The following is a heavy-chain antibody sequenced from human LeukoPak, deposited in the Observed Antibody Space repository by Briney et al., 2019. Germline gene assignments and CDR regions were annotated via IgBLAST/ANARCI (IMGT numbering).Heavy chain of an antibody. Sequence: GGSLRLSCAASGFTFSSYAMHWVRQAPGKGLEWVAVISYDGSNKYYADSVKGRFTISRDNSKNTLYLQMNSLRAEDTAVYYCASPRGYDSSGYPYYFDYWGQGTLVTVSS. CDR1: GFTFSSYA. J-gene: IGHJ4*02. CDR2: ISYDGSNK. CDR3: ASPRGYDSSGYPYYFDY. V-gene: IGHV3-30*04. D-gene: IGHD3-22*01.